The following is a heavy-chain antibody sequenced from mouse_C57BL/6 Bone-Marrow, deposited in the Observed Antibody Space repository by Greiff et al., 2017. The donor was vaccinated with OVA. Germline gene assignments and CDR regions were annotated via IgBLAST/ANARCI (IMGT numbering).Heavy chain of an antibody. D-gene: IGHD2-5*01. J-gene: IGHJ4*01. V-gene: IGHV3-6*01. CDR2: ISYDGSN. CDR1: GYSITSGYY. CDR3: ARAAYYSKSAMDY. Sequence: EVKLQESGPGLVKPSQSLSLTCSVTGYSITSGYYWHWIRQFPGNQLEWMGYISYDGSNNYNPSLKNRISITRDTSKNQFFLKLNSVTTEDTATYYCARAAYYSKSAMDYWGQGTSVTVSS.